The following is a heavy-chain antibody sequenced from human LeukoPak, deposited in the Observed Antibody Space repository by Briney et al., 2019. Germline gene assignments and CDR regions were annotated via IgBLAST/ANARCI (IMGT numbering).Heavy chain of an antibody. D-gene: IGHD3-22*01. V-gene: IGHV3-21*01. Sequence: GGSLRLSCAASGFPFSTHSQNWVRQAPGKGLEWVSSISAGGDFVYYGDSVKGRFTMSRDNAKNSLHLQMDSLTAEDTAVYYCVRDKYDRSNYAYFGSWGHGTLVTVSS. CDR2: ISAGGDFV. CDR1: GFPFSTHS. J-gene: IGHJ4*01. CDR3: VRDKYDRSNYAYFGS.